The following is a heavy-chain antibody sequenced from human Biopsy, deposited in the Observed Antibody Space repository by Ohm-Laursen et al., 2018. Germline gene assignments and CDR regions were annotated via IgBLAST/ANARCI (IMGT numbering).Heavy chain of an antibody. CDR2: ITSSGGST. J-gene: IGHJ5*01. Sequence: SLRLSCTASGFTFSNYAMSWVRQAPGKGLEWVSTITSSGGSTYFADSVKGRLTISRDNSKNRLYLQMNSLRGEDTAVYYCAKQGATTLSSFDSWGQGTLVTVSS. CDR1: GFTFSNYA. D-gene: IGHD5-12*01. V-gene: IGHV3-23*01. CDR3: AKQGATTLSSFDS.